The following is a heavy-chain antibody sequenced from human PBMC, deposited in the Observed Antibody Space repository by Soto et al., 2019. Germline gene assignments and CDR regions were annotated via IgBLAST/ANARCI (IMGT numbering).Heavy chain of an antibody. J-gene: IGHJ4*02. Sequence: QVQLVESGGGVVQPRRSLRLSCAASGFTFSSYGMHWVRQAPGKGLEWVAVIWYDGSNKFYTDSVKGRFSISRDNSKNTLSLQMNSLRAEDTAVYYCARDRTSSSSYFDYWGQGNLVTVSS. CDR3: ARDRTSSSSYFDY. V-gene: IGHV3-33*01. CDR1: GFTFSSYG. D-gene: IGHD6-13*01. CDR2: IWYDGSNK.